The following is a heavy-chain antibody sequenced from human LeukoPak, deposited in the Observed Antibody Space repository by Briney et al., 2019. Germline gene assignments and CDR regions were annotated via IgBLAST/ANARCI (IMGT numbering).Heavy chain of an antibody. CDR3: ARENVNRGSSWGYDYFGMDV. Sequence: ASVKVSCKASGYTFTSSYDINWVRQAPGQGFEWMGWMNPYSGITGYPQKFQGRVTMTRDTSISTAYMELSSLTSEDTAVYFCARENVNRGSSWGYDYFGMDVWGQGTAVTVSS. D-gene: IGHD6-13*01. V-gene: IGHV1-8*01. J-gene: IGHJ6*02. CDR2: MNPYSGIT. CDR1: GYTFTSSYD.